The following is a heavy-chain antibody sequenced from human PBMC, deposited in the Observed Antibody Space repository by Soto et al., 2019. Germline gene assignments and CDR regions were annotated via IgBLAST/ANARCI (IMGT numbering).Heavy chain of an antibody. D-gene: IGHD3-3*01. CDR2: IIRMFGTP. V-gene: IGHV1-69*01. CDR1: GGTVSNYP. Sequence: QVQLVQSGAEVKEPGSSVKVSCKASGGTVSNYPISWVRQAPGQGLEWMGGIIRMFGTPNYALKFQGRVTITADESTSTAYMELSSLRYDDTAVYYCARHARHLEWLQPFDYWGQGALVTVSS. CDR3: ARHARHLEWLQPFDY. J-gene: IGHJ4*02.